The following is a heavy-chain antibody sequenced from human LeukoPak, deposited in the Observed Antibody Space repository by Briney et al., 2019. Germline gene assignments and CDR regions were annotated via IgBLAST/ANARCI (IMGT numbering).Heavy chain of an antibody. V-gene: IGHV4-61*02. J-gene: IGHJ5*02. D-gene: IGHD2-15*01. CDR3: ARRPAGRRGYCSGGSCYSGSNWFDP. Sequence: PSETLSLTRTVSGNSISSGDNYWSWIRQPAGKGLEWIGRIYTSGSTNYNPSLKSRVTISVDTSKNQFSLKLSSVTAADTAVYYCARRPAGRRGYCSGGSCYSGSNWFDPWGQGTLVTVSS. CDR1: GNSISSGDNY. CDR2: IYTSGST.